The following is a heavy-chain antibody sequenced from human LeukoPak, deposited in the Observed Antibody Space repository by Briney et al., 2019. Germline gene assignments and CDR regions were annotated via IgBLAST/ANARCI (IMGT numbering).Heavy chain of an antibody. J-gene: IGHJ4*02. CDR3: ARDSTGDRSFEY. V-gene: IGHV4-34*01. CDR1: GGSFSGYY. CDR2: INHSGST. Sequence: SETLSLTCAVYGGSFSGYYWSWIRQPPGKGLEWIGEINHSGSTNYNPSLKSRVTISVDTSKNQFSLKLSSVTAADTALYYCARDSTGDRSFEYWGQGTLVTVSS. D-gene: IGHD2-8*02.